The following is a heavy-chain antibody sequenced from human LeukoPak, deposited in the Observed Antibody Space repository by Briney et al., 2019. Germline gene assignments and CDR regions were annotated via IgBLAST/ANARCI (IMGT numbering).Heavy chain of an antibody. CDR1: GFTFSSYA. Sequence: GASLRLSCAASGFTFSSYAMSWVRQAPGKGLEWVSAISGSGGSTYYADSVKGRFTISRDNSKNTLYLQMNSLRAEDTAVYYCAKVQSITMIVVATLDYWGQGTLVTVSS. J-gene: IGHJ4*02. CDR2: ISGSGGST. CDR3: AKVQSITMIVVATLDY. D-gene: IGHD3-22*01. V-gene: IGHV3-23*01.